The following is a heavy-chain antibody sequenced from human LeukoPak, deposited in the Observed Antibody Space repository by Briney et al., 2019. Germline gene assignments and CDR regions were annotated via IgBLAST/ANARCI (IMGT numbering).Heavy chain of an antibody. D-gene: IGHD1-26*01. Sequence: SVKVSCKASGGTFSSYAISWVRQAPGQGLEWMGGIIPIFGTANYAQKFQGRVTITADESTSTAYMELSSLRSEDTAVYYCATFVGATTPPIDYWGQGTLVTVSS. V-gene: IGHV1-69*13. CDR2: IIPIFGTA. J-gene: IGHJ4*02. CDR1: GGTFSSYA. CDR3: ATFVGATTPPIDY.